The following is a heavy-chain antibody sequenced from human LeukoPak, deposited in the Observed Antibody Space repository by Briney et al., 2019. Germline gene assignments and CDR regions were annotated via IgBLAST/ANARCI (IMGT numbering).Heavy chain of an antibody. J-gene: IGHJ4*02. CDR3: ARVETTVTVDY. D-gene: IGHD4-17*01. Sequence: GGSLRLSCAASGFTFSTYWMHWVRQAPGKGLVWVSRINGDGSTTNYADSVEGRFTISRDNAKNSLYLQMNSLRAEDTAVYYCARVETTVTVDYWGQGTLVTVSS. V-gene: IGHV3-74*01. CDR2: INGDGSTT. CDR1: GFTFSTYW.